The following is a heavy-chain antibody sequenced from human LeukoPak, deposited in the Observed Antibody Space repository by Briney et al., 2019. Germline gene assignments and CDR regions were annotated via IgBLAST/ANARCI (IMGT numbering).Heavy chain of an antibody. D-gene: IGHD6-13*01. V-gene: IGHV1-18*01. CDR3: ARDTARITTPGGPDY. CDR2: ISAYNDDT. J-gene: IGHJ4*02. CDR1: GSTFARYG. Sequence: GASVKVSCKASGSTFARYGISWVRQAPGHGLEWMGWISAYNDDTKYAQHLQGRVALTTDPSTGTAYMELRSLTSDDTALYYCARDTARITTPGGPDYWGQGTLVTVSS.